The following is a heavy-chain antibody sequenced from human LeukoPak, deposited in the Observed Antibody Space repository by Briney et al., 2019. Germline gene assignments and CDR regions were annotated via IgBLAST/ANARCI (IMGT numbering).Heavy chain of an antibody. J-gene: IGHJ4*02. CDR1: GGSISSYY. V-gene: IGHV4-59*01. Sequence: SETLSLTCTVSGGSISSYYWSWIRRPPGKGLEWIGYIYYSGSTDYNPSLKSRVTISLDTSKNKFSLKLNSVTAADTAVYYCARDDSGLDYWGQGTLVAVSS. CDR3: ARDDSGLDY. D-gene: IGHD2-15*01. CDR2: IYYSGST.